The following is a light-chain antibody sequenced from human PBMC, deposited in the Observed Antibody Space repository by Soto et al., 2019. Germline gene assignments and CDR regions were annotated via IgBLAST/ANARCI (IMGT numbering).Light chain of an antibody. V-gene: IGKV1-5*01. CDR3: QQYNSYSKT. Sequence: IQMTQSPSSLSTSLGDRVTITGRASQSISSYLNWYQQKRGKAPKLXIYDASSLESGVPSTFSGSGSGTDCTRTISSLQPDDVATDYCQQYNSYSKTFGQGTKVDIK. CDR2: DAS. CDR1: QSISSY. J-gene: IGKJ1*01.